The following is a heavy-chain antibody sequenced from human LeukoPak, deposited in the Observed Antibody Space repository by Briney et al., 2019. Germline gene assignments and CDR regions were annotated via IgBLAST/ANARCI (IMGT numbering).Heavy chain of an antibody. CDR1: GYTFTSYD. D-gene: IGHD2-21*02. CDR3: ARAYCGGDCSYHYYYGMDV. Sequence: GASVKVSCKASGYTFTSYDINWVRQATGQGLEWMGWMNPNSGNTGYAQKFQGRVTMTRNTSISTAYMELSSLRSEDTAVYYCARAYCGGDCSYHYYYGMDVWGQGTTVAVSS. J-gene: IGHJ6*02. V-gene: IGHV1-8*01. CDR2: MNPNSGNT.